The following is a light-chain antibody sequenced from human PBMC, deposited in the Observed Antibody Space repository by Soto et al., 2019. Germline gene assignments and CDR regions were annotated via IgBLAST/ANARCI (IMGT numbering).Light chain of an antibody. V-gene: IGLV2-8*01. CDR3: SSYAGSKNV. CDR2: EVS. CDR1: SSDVGGYNY. J-gene: IGLJ1*01. Sequence: QSVLTQPPSASGSPGQSVTISCTGTSSDVGGYNYVPWYQQHPGKAPKLMIYEVSKRPSGVPDRFSGSKSGNTASLTVSGLQAEDEADYYCSSYAGSKNVFGTGTKVTVL.